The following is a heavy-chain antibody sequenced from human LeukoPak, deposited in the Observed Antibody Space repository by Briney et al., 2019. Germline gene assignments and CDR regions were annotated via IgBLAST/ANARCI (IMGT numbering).Heavy chain of an antibody. CDR1: GFTFSSYA. V-gene: IGHV3-23*01. CDR2: ISGSGGST. J-gene: IGHJ4*02. D-gene: IGHD6-19*01. CDR3: AKSPEAIAVADLYFDY. Sequence: GGSLRLSCAASGFTFSSYAMSWVRQAPGKGLEWVSAISGSGGSTYYADSVKGRFTISRDNSKNTLYLQMNSLRAEDTAVYYCAKSPEAIAVADLYFDYWGQGTLVTVSS.